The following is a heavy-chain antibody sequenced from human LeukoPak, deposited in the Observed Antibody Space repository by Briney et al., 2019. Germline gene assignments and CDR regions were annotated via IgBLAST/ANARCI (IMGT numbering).Heavy chain of an antibody. CDR3: ASWPVGWYGEDS. V-gene: IGHV3-64*01. J-gene: IGHJ4*02. CDR1: GFPFNSYA. CDR2: ISSNGDTT. D-gene: IGHD6-19*01. Sequence: GGSLRLSCAASGFPFNSYAMHWVRQAPGKGLEYVSTISSNGDTTYYANSVKGRFTISRDTPKNTLYLQMNSLRVEDTAVYYCASWPVGWYGEDSWGQGTLVTVSS.